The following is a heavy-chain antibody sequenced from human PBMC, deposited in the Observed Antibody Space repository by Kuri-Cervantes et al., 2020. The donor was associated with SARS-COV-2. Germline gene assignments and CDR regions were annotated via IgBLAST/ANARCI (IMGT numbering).Heavy chain of an antibody. J-gene: IGHJ6*03. V-gene: IGHV3-23*01. CDR2: ISGSGGST. CDR1: GFTFSSYA. D-gene: IGHD2-2*01. Sequence: GGSLRLSCAASGFTFSSYAMSWVRQAPGKGLEWVSAISGSGGSTYYADSVKGRFTISRDNSKNTLYLQMNSLRAEDTAVYYCASLYWLEDIVVVPAADHYYYYMDVWGKGTTVTVSS. CDR3: ASLYWLEDIVVVPAADHYYYYMDV.